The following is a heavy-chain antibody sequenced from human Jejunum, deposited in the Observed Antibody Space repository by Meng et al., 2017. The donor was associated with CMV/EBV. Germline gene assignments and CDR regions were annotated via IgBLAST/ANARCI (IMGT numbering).Heavy chain of an antibody. J-gene: IGHJ6*02. V-gene: IGHV4-39*01. Sequence: VSGGSIRGVDYSWAWVRPPPGKRLEWIGNIYYSGSTYYNPSLKSRVTISVDTSKNQFSLKVNSVTAADTAVYYCAKTTWYDYAMDVWGQGTTVTVSS. CDR1: GGSIRGVDYS. CDR2: IYYSGST. D-gene: IGHD1-7*01. CDR3: AKTTWYDYAMDV.